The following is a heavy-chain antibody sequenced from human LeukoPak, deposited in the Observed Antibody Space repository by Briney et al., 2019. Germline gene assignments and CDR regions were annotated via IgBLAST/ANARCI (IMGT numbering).Heavy chain of an antibody. J-gene: IGHJ4*02. D-gene: IGHD3-22*01. CDR3: ARGRRSTYYYDSSGYYGSVY. Sequence: ASVKVSCKASGYTFTSYDVNWVRQATGQGLEWMGWMNPNSGNTGYAQKFQGRVTMTRNTSISTAYMELSSLRSEDTAVYYCARGRRSTYYYDSSGYYGSVYWGQGTLVTVSS. CDR2: MNPNSGNT. V-gene: IGHV1-8*01. CDR1: GYTFTSYD.